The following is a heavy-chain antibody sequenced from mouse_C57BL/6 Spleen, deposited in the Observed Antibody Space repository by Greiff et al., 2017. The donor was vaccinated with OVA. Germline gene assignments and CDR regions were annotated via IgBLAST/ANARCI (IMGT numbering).Heavy chain of an antibody. CDR3: TRSPYGNLFAY. J-gene: IGHJ3*01. Sequence: VQLQQSGAELVRPGASVTLSCKASGYTFTDYEMHWVKQTPVHGLEWIGAIDPETGGTAYNQKFKGKAILTADKSSSTACMELRSLTSEDSAVYYCTRSPYGNLFAYWGQGTLVTVSA. CDR1: GYTFTDYE. V-gene: IGHV1-15*01. D-gene: IGHD2-1*01. CDR2: IDPETGGT.